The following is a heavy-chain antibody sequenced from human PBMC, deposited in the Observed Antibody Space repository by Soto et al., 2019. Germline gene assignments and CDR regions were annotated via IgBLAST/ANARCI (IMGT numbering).Heavy chain of an antibody. Sequence: PSETLSLTCTVSGGSISSGGYYWSWIRQHPGKGLEWIGYIYYSGSTYYNPSLKSRVTISVDTSKNQFSLKLSSVTAADTAVYYCARNHRDSSGYYYFDYWGQGTLVTVSS. CDR3: ARNHRDSSGYYYFDY. V-gene: IGHV4-31*03. CDR1: GGSISSGGYY. D-gene: IGHD3-22*01. CDR2: IYYSGST. J-gene: IGHJ4*02.